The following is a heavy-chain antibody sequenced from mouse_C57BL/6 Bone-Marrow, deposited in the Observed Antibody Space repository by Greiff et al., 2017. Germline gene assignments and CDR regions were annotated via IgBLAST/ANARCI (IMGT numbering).Heavy chain of an antibody. J-gene: IGHJ3*01. V-gene: IGHV3-6*01. CDR3: ARDGYYVWFAY. Sequence: EVKLMESGPGLVKPSQSLSLTCSVTGYSITSGYYWNWIRQFPGNKLEWMGYISYDGSNNYNPSLKNRISITRDTSKNQFFLKLNSVTTEDTATYYCARDGYYVWFAYWGQGTLVTVSA. CDR2: ISYDGSN. D-gene: IGHD2-3*01. CDR1: GYSITSGYY.